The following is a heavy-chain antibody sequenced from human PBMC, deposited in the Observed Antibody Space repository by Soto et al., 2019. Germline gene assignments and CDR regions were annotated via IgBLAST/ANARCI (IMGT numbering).Heavy chain of an antibody. CDR2: INPNGGAT. CDR1: GDSFNDYY. V-gene: IGHV1-2*02. CDR3: ARESGGATATLDYYYFYMDV. Sequence: VQLAQSGAEVKKPGASVKVSCKTSGDSFNDYYIHWVRQAPGQGLEWMRWINPNGGATKYAQKFQGRVTVTRDTSIRTVYMELSSLRSDDTAVYYCARESGGATATLDYYYFYMDVWGKGTTVTVSS. D-gene: IGHD5-12*01. J-gene: IGHJ6*03.